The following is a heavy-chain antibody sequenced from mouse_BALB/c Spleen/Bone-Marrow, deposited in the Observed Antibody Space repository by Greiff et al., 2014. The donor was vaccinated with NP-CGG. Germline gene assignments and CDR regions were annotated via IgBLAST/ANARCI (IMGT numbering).Heavy chain of an antibody. J-gene: IGHJ4*01. D-gene: IGHD1-1*01. V-gene: IGHV14-3*02. CDR1: GSNIKDTY. CDR2: IDPANGNT. CDR3: ARYYYGSSYAMDY. Sequence: EVQLQQSGAELVKPGASVKLSCTASGSNIKDTYMHWVKQRPEQGLEWIGRIDPANGNTKYDPKFQGKATITADTSSNTAYLQLSSLTSEDTAVYYCARYYYGSSYAMDYWGQGTSVTVSS.